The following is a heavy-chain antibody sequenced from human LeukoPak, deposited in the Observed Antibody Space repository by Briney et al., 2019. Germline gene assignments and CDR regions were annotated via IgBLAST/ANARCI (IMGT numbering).Heavy chain of an antibody. CDR1: GGTFSSYA. Sequence: ASVTVSCKASGGTFSSYAISWVRQAPGQGLEWMGGIIPIFGTANYAQKFQGRVTITTDESTSTAYMELSSLRSEDTAVYYCARERITMVRGVNNYNWFDPGGQGPLVTVSA. CDR2: IIPIFGTA. V-gene: IGHV1-69*05. J-gene: IGHJ5*02. CDR3: ARERITMVRGVNNYNWFDP. D-gene: IGHD3-10*01.